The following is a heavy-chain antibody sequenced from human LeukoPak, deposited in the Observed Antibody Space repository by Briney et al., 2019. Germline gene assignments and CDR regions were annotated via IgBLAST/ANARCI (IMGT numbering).Heavy chain of an antibody. Sequence: GVSLRLSCAASGFTFSSYAMSWVRQAPGKGLEWVSAISGSGGSAYYADSVKGRFTISRDNSKNMLYLQMNSLRAEDTAVYYCAKGPPVVVYDYYFDYWGQGTLVTVSS. V-gene: IGHV3-23*01. CDR3: AKGPPVVVYDYYFDY. CDR1: GFTFSSYA. J-gene: IGHJ4*02. CDR2: ISGSGGSA. D-gene: IGHD2-8*02.